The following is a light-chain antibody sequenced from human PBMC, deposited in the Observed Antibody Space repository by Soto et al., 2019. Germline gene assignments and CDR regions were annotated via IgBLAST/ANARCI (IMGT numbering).Light chain of an antibody. CDR1: QSVLYSSNNKNY. J-gene: IGKJ1*01. Sequence: DIVMTQSPDSLAVSLGERATINCKSSQSVLYSSNNKNYLAWYQQKPGQPPKLLIYWASTRESGVPDRFSGCGSGTDFTLTISSLQAEDVAVYYCQQYYSPWTFGQGTKVEIK. V-gene: IGKV4-1*01. CDR2: WAS. CDR3: QQYYSPWT.